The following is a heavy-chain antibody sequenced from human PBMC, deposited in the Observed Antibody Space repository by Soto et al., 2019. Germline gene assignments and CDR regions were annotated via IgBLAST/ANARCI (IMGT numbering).Heavy chain of an antibody. CDR1: GGSRNYNA. Sequence: QVQLVQSGADVKKPGSSVKVSCKASGGSRNYNAFSWVRQAPGQGLEWMGGIVTVFGTANHAQKFQGRVTITADESTSSVYMELSSLTSEDTAVYYCARSGAYSSSQFGLVVWGQGTTVTVSS. V-gene: IGHV1-69*01. J-gene: IGHJ6*02. CDR2: IVTVFGTA. CDR3: ARSGAYSSSQFGLVV. D-gene: IGHD6-13*01.